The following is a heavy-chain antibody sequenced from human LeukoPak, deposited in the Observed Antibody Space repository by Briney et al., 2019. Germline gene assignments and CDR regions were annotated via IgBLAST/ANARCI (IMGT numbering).Heavy chain of an antibody. J-gene: IGHJ4*02. V-gene: IGHV1-2*02. Sequence: ASVKVPCKASGYTFTGYYMHWVRQAPGQGLEWMGWINPNSGGTNYAQKFQGRVTMTRDTSISTAYMELSRLRSDDTAVYYCAKVGDGATGQSYYFDYWGQGTLVTVSS. CDR1: GYTFTGYY. D-gene: IGHD2-21*01. CDR3: AKVGDGATGQSYYFDY. CDR2: INPNSGGT.